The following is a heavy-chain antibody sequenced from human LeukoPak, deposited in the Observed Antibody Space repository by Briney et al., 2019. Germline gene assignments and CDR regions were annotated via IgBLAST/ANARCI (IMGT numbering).Heavy chain of an antibody. CDR1: GGTFSSYA. CDR3: ARDRGGQYYYDSSGYWYFDL. V-gene: IGHV1-69*13. Sequence: ASVKVSCKASGGTFSSYAISWVRQAPGQGLEWMGGIIPIFGTANYAQKFQGRVTITADESTSTAYMELSSLRSEDTAVYYCARDRGGQYYYDSSGYWYFDLWGRGTLVTVSS. CDR2: IIPIFGTA. J-gene: IGHJ2*01. D-gene: IGHD3-22*01.